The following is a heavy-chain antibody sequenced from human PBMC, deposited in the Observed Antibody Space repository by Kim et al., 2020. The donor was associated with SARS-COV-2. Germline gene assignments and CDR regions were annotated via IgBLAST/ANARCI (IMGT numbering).Heavy chain of an antibody. D-gene: IGHD1-20*01. Sequence: SETLSLTCAVYGGSFSGYYWSWIRQPPGKGLEWIGEINHSGSTNYNPSLKSRVTISVDTSKNQFSLKLSSVTAADTAVYYCARHCNWKRLWGYYYGMDVWGQGTTVTVSS. V-gene: IGHV4-34*01. CDR2: INHSGST. J-gene: IGHJ6*02. CDR3: ARHCNWKRLWGYYYGMDV. CDR1: GGSFSGYY.